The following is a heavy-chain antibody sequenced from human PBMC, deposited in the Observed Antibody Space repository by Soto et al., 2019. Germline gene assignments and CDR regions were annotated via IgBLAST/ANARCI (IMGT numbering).Heavy chain of an antibody. CDR3: ARPYYDFWSGYPYFDY. CDR2: IWYDGSNK. Sequence: QVQLVESGGGVVQPGRSLRLSCAASGFTFSSYGMHWVRQAPGKGLEWVAVIWYDGSNKYYADSVKGRFTISRDNSKNTLYLQMNSLRAEDTDVYYCARPYYDFWSGYPYFDYWGQGTLVTVSS. CDR1: GFTFSSYG. J-gene: IGHJ4*02. D-gene: IGHD3-3*01. V-gene: IGHV3-33*01.